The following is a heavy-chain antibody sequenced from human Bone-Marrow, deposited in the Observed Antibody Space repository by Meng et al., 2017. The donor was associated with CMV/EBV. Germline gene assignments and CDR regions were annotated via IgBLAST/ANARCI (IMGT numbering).Heavy chain of an antibody. V-gene: IGHV1-46*01. Sequence: GESLKISCAASGFTFTRHDMHWVRQAPGQGLEWMGIINPSGGSTSYAQKFQGRVTMTRDTSTSTVYMELSSLRSEDTAVYYCARDPALWSSTSCPEYWGQGNLVHGAS. J-gene: IGHJ4*02. CDR2: INPSGGST. CDR1: GFTFTRHD. D-gene: IGHD2-2*01. CDR3: ARDPALWSSTSCPEY.